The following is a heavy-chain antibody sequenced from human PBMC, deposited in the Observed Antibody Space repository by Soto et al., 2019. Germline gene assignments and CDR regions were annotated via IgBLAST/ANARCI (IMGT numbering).Heavy chain of an antibody. V-gene: IGHV4-59*02. Sequence: QMQLQASGPGLVKPSETLSLTCNVSGASVSHGYWSWIRQPPGKGLEWIGFMYFGGSFNYNPSLTRRATISVETSKNQFSMKLTSVTAYDTAVYYCARSYYDSTGFAVDPWGQGTLVTVSS. D-gene: IGHD3-22*01. CDR2: MYFGGSF. CDR3: ARSYYDSTGFAVDP. CDR1: GASVSHGY. J-gene: IGHJ5*02.